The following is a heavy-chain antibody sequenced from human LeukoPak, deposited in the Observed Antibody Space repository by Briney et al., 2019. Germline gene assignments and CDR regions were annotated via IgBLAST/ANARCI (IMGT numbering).Heavy chain of an antibody. Sequence: ASVKVSCKASGGTFSSYAISWVRQAPGKGLEWVGLVDPEDGETLYAEKFQGRVTIAADTSTDTAYMELSSLRSEDTAVYYCAKGSPRGDTFDIWGQGTMVTVSS. J-gene: IGHJ3*02. CDR2: VDPEDGET. V-gene: IGHV1-69-2*01. CDR3: AKGSPRGDTFDI. CDR1: GGTFSSYA. D-gene: IGHD3-10*01.